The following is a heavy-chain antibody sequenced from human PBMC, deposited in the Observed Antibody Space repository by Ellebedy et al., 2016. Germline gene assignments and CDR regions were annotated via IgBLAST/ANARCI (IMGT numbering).Heavy chain of an antibody. V-gene: IGHV3-73*01. J-gene: IGHJ6*02. D-gene: IGHD4-17*01. CDR3: TRGDPITTATDYYYGMDV. Sequence: GESLKISXAASGFPFSGSAMHWVRQASGKGLEWVGRIRSKINTYATSYSVSVKGRFTISRDDSKNTAYLQMNSLKTEDTAVYYCTRGDPITTATDYYYGMDVWGQGTTVSVSS. CDR2: IRSKINTYAT. CDR1: GFPFSGSA.